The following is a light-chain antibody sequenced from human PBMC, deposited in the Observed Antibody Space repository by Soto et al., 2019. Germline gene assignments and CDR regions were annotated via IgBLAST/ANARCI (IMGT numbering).Light chain of an antibody. CDR2: EVS. CDR3: NSYADSNKFV. J-gene: IGLJ1*01. Sequence: SMLTQPPSASGSPGQSVTISCTGTSSDVGGYNYVSWYQQHPGKAPKLMIYEVSKRPSGVPDRFSGSKSGNTASLTVSGLQAEDEADYYCNSYADSNKFVFGSGTKVTVL. V-gene: IGLV2-8*01. CDR1: SSDVGGYNY.